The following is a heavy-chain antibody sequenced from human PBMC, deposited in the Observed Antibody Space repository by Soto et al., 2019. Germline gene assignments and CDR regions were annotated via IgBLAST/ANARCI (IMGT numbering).Heavy chain of an antibody. CDR3: AKDLFPARDSLYGLDV. V-gene: IGHV3-23*01. D-gene: IGHD2-2*02. CDR1: GFTFNTYA. Sequence: EVQLLESGGGLVQPGGSLRLSCAASGFTFNTYAMSWVRQAPGKGLEWVSSISGSGGSTYYADSVKGRFTVSRDNSKNTLYLQMISLRVEDMALYYCAKDLFPARDSLYGLDVWGQGTTVTVSS. J-gene: IGHJ6*02. CDR2: ISGSGGST.